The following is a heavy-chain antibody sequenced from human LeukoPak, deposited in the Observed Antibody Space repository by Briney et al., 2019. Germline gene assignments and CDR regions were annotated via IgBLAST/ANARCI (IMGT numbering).Heavy chain of an antibody. D-gene: IGHD6-19*01. J-gene: IGHJ4*02. Sequence: SETLSLTCTVSGGSISSLTYYWGWMRQPPGRGLEWIASIYYSGTTYYSPSLKSRVTISVNRSNNQFSLRLTSVTAADTAVYFCAGYSSGWSSGGGYWGQGTLVTVSS. V-gene: IGHV4-39*01. CDR2: IYYSGTT. CDR3: AGYSSGWSSGGGY. CDR1: GGSISSLTYY.